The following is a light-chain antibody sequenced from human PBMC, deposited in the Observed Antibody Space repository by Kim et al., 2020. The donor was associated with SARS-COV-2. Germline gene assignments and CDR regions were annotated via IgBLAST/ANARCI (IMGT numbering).Light chain of an antibody. V-gene: IGLV3-19*01. J-gene: IGLJ2*01. CDR3: NSRDSSGNLPVV. CDR2: GKN. Sequence: LGQTVRITCQGDSLRSYYASWYQQKPGQAPVLVIYGKNNRPSGIPDRFSGSSSGNTASLTITGAQAEDEADYYCNSRDSSGNLPVVFGGGTQLTVL. CDR1: SLRSYY.